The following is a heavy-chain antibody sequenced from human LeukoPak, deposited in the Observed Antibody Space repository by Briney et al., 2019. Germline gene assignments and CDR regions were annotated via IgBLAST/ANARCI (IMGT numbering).Heavy chain of an antibody. V-gene: IGHV1-2*04. D-gene: IGHD5-12*01. Sequence: GASVKVSCKASGYNFTGYYMHWVRQAPGQGLEWMRWINPNSGGTNYAQKFQGWVTMTRDTSISTAYMELSRLRSDDTAVYYCARDGELYSGYDYNYYYGMDVWGQGTTVTVSS. CDR1: GYNFTGYY. CDR2: INPNSGGT. CDR3: ARDGELYSGYDYNYYYGMDV. J-gene: IGHJ6*02.